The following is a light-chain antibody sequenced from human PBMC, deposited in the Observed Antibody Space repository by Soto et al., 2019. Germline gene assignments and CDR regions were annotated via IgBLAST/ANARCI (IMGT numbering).Light chain of an antibody. Sequence: DIVLTQSPDTLSLSPGERATLSCRASQSVSSNYLAWYQQKPGQAPRLLIYGASSRATGIPDRFSGSGSGTDFTLTISILEPEDFAVYYCQQYGSSPRTFGQGTKVEIK. CDR3: QQYGSSPRT. J-gene: IGKJ1*01. CDR1: QSVSSNY. CDR2: GAS. V-gene: IGKV3-20*01.